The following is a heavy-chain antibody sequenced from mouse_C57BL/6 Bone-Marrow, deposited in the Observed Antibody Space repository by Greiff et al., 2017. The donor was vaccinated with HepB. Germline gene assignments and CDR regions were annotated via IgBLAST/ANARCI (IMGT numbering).Heavy chain of an antibody. CDR2: ISSGGDYI. CDR1: GFTFSSYA. Sequence: EVNVVESGEGLVKPGGSLKLSCAASGFTFSSYAMSWVRQTPEKRLEWVAYISSGGDYIYYADTVKGRFTISRDNARNTLYLQMSSLKSEDTAMYYCTRDHYYGSSYCWSFDVWGTGTTVTVSS. D-gene: IGHD1-1*01. J-gene: IGHJ1*03. V-gene: IGHV5-9-1*02. CDR3: TRDHYYGSSYCWSFDV.